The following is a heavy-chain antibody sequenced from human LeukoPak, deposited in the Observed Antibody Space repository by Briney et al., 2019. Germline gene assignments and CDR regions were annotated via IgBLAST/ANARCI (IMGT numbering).Heavy chain of an antibody. CDR3: STEPRSLLY. V-gene: IGHV3-7*03. J-gene: IGHJ4*01. CDR1: GFTFTNNF. D-gene: IGHD4-17*01. Sequence: GGSLRLSCAASGFTFTNNFMSWVRQVPGKGLEWVANIKQDGSETTYADSVRGRFTIFRDNAKNSLYLQLNSLRPEDTALYYCSTEPRSLLYWGHGTLVTVSS. CDR2: IKQDGSET.